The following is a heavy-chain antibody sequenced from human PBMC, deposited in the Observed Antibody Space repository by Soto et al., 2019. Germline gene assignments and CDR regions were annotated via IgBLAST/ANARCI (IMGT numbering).Heavy chain of an antibody. V-gene: IGHV1-69*01. CDR1: GGTFSSYA. CDR2: IIPIFGTA. Sequence: QVQLVQSGAEVKKPGSSVKVSCKASGGTFSSYAISWVRQAPGQGLEWMGGIIPIFGTANYAQKFQGRVTITADEATSTAYMELSSLRSEDTAVYYCARAYGDYVDYYYYYGMDVWGQGTTVTVSS. J-gene: IGHJ6*02. CDR3: ARAYGDYVDYYYYYGMDV. D-gene: IGHD4-17*01.